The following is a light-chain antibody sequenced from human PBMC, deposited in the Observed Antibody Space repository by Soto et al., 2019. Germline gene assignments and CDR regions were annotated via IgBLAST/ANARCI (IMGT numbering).Light chain of an antibody. V-gene: IGLV2-14*01. CDR3: SSFTSANTFV. J-gene: IGLJ1*01. Sequence: QSALAQPASVSGSPGQSIAISCTGTSSDVGGYNYDSWYQQHPGKAPKLLISEVSIRPSGVSDRFSGSKSGNTASLTISGLQTEDEADYYCSSFTSANTFVFGSGTKLTVL. CDR2: EVS. CDR1: SSDVGGYNY.